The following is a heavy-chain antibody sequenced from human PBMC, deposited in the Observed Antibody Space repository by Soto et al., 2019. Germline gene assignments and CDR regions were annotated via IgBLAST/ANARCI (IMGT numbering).Heavy chain of an antibody. CDR1: GGSISSYY. Sequence: PSETLSLTCNVSGGSISSYYWSWIRQPPGKGLEYIGHVYNSGSTIHSPSLKSRATISVDTSKSQFSLKLTSVTAADTAVYYCARSFDRYAFDIWGQGTMVTVSS. V-gene: IGHV4-59*12. CDR3: ARSFDRYAFDI. CDR2: VYNSGST. J-gene: IGHJ3*02. D-gene: IGHD3-9*01.